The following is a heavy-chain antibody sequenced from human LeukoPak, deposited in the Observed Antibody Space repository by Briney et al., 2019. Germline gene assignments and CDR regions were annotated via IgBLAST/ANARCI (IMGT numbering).Heavy chain of an antibody. Sequence: GGSLRLSCAASGFTFSSHGMHRVRQAPGKGLEWVAALSYDGSNTYYADSVKGRFTISRDNSKNTLYLQMNSLRAEDTAVYYCARGLVGYTSGGDAFDIWGQGTMVTVSS. V-gene: IGHV3-30*03. D-gene: IGHD3-16*02. CDR1: GFTFSSHG. CDR3: ARGLVGYTSGGDAFDI. J-gene: IGHJ3*02. CDR2: LSYDGSNT.